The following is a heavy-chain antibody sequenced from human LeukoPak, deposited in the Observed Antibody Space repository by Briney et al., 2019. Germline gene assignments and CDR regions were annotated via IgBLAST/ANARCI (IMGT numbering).Heavy chain of an antibody. V-gene: IGHV3-23*01. CDR3: AKGTMIVVVPIMDFDY. CDR1: GFTFSSYA. CDR2: ISGSGGST. Sequence: GGSLRLSCAASGFTFSSYAMSWVRQAPGKGLERVSAISGSGGSTYYADSVKGRFTISRDNSKNTLYLQMNSLRAEDTAVYYCAKGTMIVVVPIMDFDYWGQGTLVTVSS. J-gene: IGHJ4*02. D-gene: IGHD3-22*01.